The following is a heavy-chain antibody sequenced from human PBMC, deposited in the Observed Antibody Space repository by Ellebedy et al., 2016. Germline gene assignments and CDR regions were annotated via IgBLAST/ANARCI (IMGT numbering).Heavy chain of an antibody. V-gene: IGHV4-59*01. Sequence: GSLRLXXTVSGGSISNYYWSWIRQPPGKGLEWIGYINYSGSTNYNPSLKSRVTLSVDTSKNQLSLKLSSVTAADTAVYYCASQQGPNKAFDYWGQGTLVTVSS. J-gene: IGHJ4*02. CDR2: INYSGST. CDR3: ASQQGPNKAFDY. CDR1: GGSISNYY. D-gene: IGHD1/OR15-1a*01.